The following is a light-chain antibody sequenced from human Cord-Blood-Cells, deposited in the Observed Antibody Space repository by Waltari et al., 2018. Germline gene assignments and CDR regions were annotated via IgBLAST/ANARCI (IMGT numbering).Light chain of an antibody. V-gene: IGLV2-23*01. CDR1: SSDVGSYNL. CDR2: EGS. J-gene: IGLJ3*02. CDR3: CSYAGSSLCV. Sequence: QSALTQPASVSGSPGQSITISCTGTSSDVGSYNLVSWYQQHPGKAPKLMIYEGSKRPSGVTNRLSGSKSDNTPSLTISGLQAEDEADYYCCSYAGSSLCVFVGGTKLTVL.